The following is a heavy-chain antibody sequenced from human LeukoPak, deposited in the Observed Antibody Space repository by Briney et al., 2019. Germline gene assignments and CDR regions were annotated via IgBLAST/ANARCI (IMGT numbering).Heavy chain of an antibody. CDR3: ARPVYYGSGHFDY. J-gene: IGHJ4*02. V-gene: IGHV5-51*01. CDR2: IYPGDSDT. D-gene: IGHD3-10*01. Sequence: SLXISCKXXXXXXXXXWIGXVXQMPXXGXXXXXXIYPGDSDTRYSPSFQGQVTISADKSISTAYLQWSSLKASDTAMYYCARPVYYGSGHFDYWGQGTLVTVSS. CDR1: XXXXXXXW.